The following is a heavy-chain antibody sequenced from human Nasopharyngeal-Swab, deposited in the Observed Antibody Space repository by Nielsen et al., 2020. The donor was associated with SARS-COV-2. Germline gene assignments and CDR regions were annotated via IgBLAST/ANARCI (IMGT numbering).Heavy chain of an antibody. V-gene: IGHV7-4-1*02. Sequence: ASVKGSCKASGYTFTSNFLNWGRQAPGQGPEYIGWISTKTGAPTYAQAFTGRFVISLDTSVSTTYLQISSLKADDTAVYYCARENQEYANIWIDYWGQGTQVTVSS. J-gene: IGHJ4*02. CDR1: GYTFTSNF. CDR3: ARENQEYANIWIDY. CDR2: ISTKTGAP. D-gene: IGHD1-1*01.